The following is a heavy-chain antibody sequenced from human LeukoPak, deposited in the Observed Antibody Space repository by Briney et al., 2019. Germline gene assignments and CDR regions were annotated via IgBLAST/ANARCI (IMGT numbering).Heavy chain of an antibody. CDR2: IKSKTDGGTI. CDR1: GFSFTDAW. CDR3: STVDSGWYAWGYYGMDV. V-gene: IGHV3-15*01. D-gene: IGHD6-19*01. J-gene: IGHJ6*02. Sequence: GGSLRLSCAASGFSFTDAWMRWVRQAPGKGLEWVGRIKSKTDGGTIDYAAPVKGRFTISRDDSKNMLYLQMNSLKTEDTAVYYCSTVDSGWYAWGYYGMDVWGQGTTVTVSS.